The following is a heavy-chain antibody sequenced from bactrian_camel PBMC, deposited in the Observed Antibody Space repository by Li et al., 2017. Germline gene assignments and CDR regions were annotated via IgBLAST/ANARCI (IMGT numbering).Heavy chain of an antibody. CDR3: ATGDVPYY. CDR2: IYTGGHPT. J-gene: IGHJ4*01. Sequence: HVQLVESGGGSVQAGGSLNLSCVASGDTYRGVMCMGWFRQAPGKEREVVASIYTGGHPTRYADSVKGRFTISRDNAKTTVYLQMNSLKSEDTALYYCATGDVPYYWGQGTQVTVS. D-gene: IGHD7*01. V-gene: IGHV3S54*01. CDR1: GDTYRGVMC.